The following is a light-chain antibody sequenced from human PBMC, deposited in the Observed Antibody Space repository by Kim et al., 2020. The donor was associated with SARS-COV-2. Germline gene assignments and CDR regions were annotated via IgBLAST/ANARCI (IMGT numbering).Light chain of an antibody. CDR3: LQHSSYPVT. Sequence: SASPGDKVTITCRATQDLTKDFAWYQLKPGEAPRLLVFTASTLNSGVPTRFSGSGSGTDFTLTISSLQSEDSATYFCLQHSSYPVTFGQGTKLEI. V-gene: IGKV1-8*01. J-gene: IGKJ2*01. CDR1: QDLTKD. CDR2: TAS.